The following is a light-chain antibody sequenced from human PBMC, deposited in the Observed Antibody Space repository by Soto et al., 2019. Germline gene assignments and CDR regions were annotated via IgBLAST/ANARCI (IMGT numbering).Light chain of an antibody. J-gene: IGKJ5*01. CDR1: QSVRTN. V-gene: IGKV3-15*01. CDR3: QQYNDWQPIT. Sequence: EIVMTQSPATLSVSPGERATLSCRASQSVRTNLAWYQQKPGQAPRLLIYGASTRATGIPARFSGSGSGTEFTLSISSLQSEDYAVYYCQQYNDWQPITFGQGTRLEIK. CDR2: GAS.